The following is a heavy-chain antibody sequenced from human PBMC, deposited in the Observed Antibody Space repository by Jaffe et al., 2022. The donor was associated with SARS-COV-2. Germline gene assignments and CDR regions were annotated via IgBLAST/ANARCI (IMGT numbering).Heavy chain of an antibody. V-gene: IGHV4-39*01. CDR3: ARQGSGYRAFLDY. J-gene: IGHJ4*02. CDR1: GGSISSSSYY. D-gene: IGHD5-12*01. Sequence: QLQLQESGPGLVKPSETLSLTCTVSGGSISSSSYYWGWIRQPPGKGLEWIGSIYYSGSTYYNPSLKSRVTISVDTSKNQFSLKLSSVTAADTAVYYCARQGSGYRAFLDYWGQGTLVTVSS. CDR2: IYYSGST.